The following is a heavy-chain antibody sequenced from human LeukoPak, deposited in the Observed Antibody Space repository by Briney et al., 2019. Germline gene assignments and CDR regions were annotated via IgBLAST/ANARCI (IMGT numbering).Heavy chain of an antibody. CDR1: GGSFSGYY. V-gene: IGHV4-34*01. CDR3: ASSFSLRQ. D-gene: IGHD3-16*01. J-gene: IGHJ4*02. Sequence: SETLSLTCAVYGGSFSGYYWSWIRQPPGKGLEWIGEINHSGSTNYNPSLKSRVTISADTSKNQFSLKLSSVTAADTAVYYCASSFSLRQWGQGTLVTVSS. CDR2: INHSGST.